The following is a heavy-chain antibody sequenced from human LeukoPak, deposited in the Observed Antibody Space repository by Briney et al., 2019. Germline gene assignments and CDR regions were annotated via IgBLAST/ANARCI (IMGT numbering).Heavy chain of an antibody. J-gene: IGHJ3*02. CDR3: ASGYSYGLGAFDI. V-gene: IGHV3-66*01. CDR2: IYSGGST. CDR1: GFTVSSYY. Sequence: GGSLRLSCAASGFTVSSYYMSWVRQAPGKGLEWVSVIYSGGSTYYADSVKGRFTISRDNSKNTLYLQMNSLRAEDTAVYYCASGYSYGLGAFDIWGQGTMVTVSS. D-gene: IGHD5-18*01.